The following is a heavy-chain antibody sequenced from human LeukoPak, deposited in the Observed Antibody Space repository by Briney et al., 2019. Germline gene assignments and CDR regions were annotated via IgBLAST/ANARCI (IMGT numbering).Heavy chain of an antibody. D-gene: IGHD3-22*01. CDR3: ARRGVVITTWYFDL. CDR2: IYSSGST. J-gene: IGHJ2*01. CDR1: GFTVSSKY. V-gene: IGHV3-53*01. Sequence: PGGSLRLYCTASGFTVSSKYMTWVRQAPGKGLEWVSVIYSSGSTYYADSVKGRFTISRDNSKNTLYLQMNSLRAEDTAVYYCARRGVVITTWYFDLWGRGTLVTVSS.